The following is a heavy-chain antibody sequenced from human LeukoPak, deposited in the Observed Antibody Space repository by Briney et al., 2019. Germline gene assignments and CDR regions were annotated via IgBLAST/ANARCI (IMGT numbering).Heavy chain of an antibody. CDR2: IRTTAEGAKYA. CDR1: GFSFTDYP. V-gene: IGHV3-48*02. D-gene: IGHD3-9*01. J-gene: IGHJ4*02. CDR3: ATDQRYAFDY. Sequence: GGSLRLSCATSGFSFTDYPMNWVRQARENGLEWISNIRTTAEGAKYAYYADSVKGRVTISRDDGKNTLYLHMNSLRDDDTAVYYCATDQRYAFDYWGQGILVTVSS.